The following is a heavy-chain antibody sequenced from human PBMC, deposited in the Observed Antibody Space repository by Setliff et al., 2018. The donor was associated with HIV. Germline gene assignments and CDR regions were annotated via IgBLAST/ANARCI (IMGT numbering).Heavy chain of an antibody. CDR3: AREALAWYHYDSSGYSNWFDP. D-gene: IGHD3-22*01. J-gene: IGHJ5*02. Sequence: ASVKVSCKASGYTISAHGVSWVRHVPGHGLEWMGWISGDTGDIKYSQRFEGRLTMTTETSTNTAYMELRSLRSDDTAVYYCAREALAWYHYDSSGYSNWFDPWGQGTLVTVSS. CDR1: GYTISAHG. CDR2: ISGDTGDI. V-gene: IGHV1-18*01.